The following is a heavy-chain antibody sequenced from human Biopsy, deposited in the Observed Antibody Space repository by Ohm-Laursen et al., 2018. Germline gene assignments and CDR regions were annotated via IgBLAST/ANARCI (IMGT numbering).Heavy chain of an antibody. CDR2: INHSGRT. CDR3: VRGVDYYDPYHYYALDV. D-gene: IGHD3-22*01. V-gene: IGHV4-34*01. J-gene: IGHJ6*02. CDR1: GESFNGYY. Sequence: GTLSLNCAVYGESFNGYYWSWIRQTPGKGLEWIGEINHSGRTNYNPSLKSRVTISVDTSKNQFSLKVRSVTAADTAVYYCVRGVDYYDPYHYYALDVWGQGTTVTVSS.